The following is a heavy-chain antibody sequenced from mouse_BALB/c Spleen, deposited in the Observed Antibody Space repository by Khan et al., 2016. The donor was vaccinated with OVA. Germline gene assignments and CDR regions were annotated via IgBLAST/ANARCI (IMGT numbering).Heavy chain of an antibody. CDR1: GYTFTDYV. CDR2: IFPGSGGT. D-gene: IGHD1-1*01. Sequence: QVQLQQSGPELVKPGSSMKMSCKASGYTFTDYVVNWVKQRTGQGLEWIGEIFPGSGGTYYNEKFKGKATLTADKSSNTVYMQLSSLTSEDSAVYFCARSGYGSLVYWGQGTTLTVSS. CDR3: ARSGYGSLVY. J-gene: IGHJ2*01. V-gene: IGHV1-77*01.